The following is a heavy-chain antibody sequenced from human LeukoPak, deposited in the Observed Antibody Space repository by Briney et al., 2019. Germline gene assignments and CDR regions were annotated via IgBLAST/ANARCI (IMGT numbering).Heavy chain of an antibody. CDR3: ARDLSGHWTYDY. D-gene: IGHD1-1*01. J-gene: IGHJ4*01. V-gene: IGHV3-30-3*01. CDR1: GFTFRNYY. CDR2: ISLDGNNE. Sequence: PGRSLRLSSAASGFTFRNYYMHWVRQAPGKGLEWVAVISLDGNNEYYADSVKGRFSLSRDNSMNTLYLQLNSLRTEDTAMYYCARDLSGHWTYDYWGQGTLVTVSS.